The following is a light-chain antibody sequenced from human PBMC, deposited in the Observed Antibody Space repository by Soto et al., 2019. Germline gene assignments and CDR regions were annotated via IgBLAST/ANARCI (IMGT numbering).Light chain of an antibody. V-gene: IGKV1-5*03. J-gene: IGKJ1*01. CDR3: QQYNSYPGA. CDR1: QSISSW. Sequence: DIQMTQSPSTLSASVGDRVTITCRASQSISSWLAWYQQKPGKAPKLLIYKGPSLESGVPSRFSGSGAGAEFTLAISSLQPDDFATYYCQQYNSYPGAFGPGTKVEIK. CDR2: KGP.